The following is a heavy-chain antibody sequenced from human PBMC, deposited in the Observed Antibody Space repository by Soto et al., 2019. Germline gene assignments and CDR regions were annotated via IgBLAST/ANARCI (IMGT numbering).Heavy chain of an antibody. J-gene: IGHJ6*03. CDR3: ASMITASGGVIVTYYYYYMDV. V-gene: IGHV1-58*01. CDR2: IVVGSGNT. Sequence: SVKVSCKASGFTFTSSAVQWVRQARGQRLERIGWIVVGSGNTNYAQKFQERVTITRDMSTSTAYMELSSLRSEDTAVYYCASMITASGGVIVTYYYYYMDVWGKRTTVTVSS. D-gene: IGHD3-16*02. CDR1: GFTFTSSA.